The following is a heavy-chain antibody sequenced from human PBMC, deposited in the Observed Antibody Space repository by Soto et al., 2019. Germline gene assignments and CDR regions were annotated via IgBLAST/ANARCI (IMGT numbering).Heavy chain of an antibody. CDR1: GYTFTSYG. V-gene: IGHV1-18*01. CDR2: ISAYNGNT. D-gene: IGHD3-10*01. Sequence: ASVKVSCKASGYTFTSYGISWVRKAPGQGLEWMGWISAYNGNTNYAQKLQGRVTMTTDTSTSTAYMELRSLRSDDTAVYYCALSPVLLWFGEYYFDYWGQGTLVTVSS. CDR3: ALSPVLLWFGEYYFDY. J-gene: IGHJ4*02.